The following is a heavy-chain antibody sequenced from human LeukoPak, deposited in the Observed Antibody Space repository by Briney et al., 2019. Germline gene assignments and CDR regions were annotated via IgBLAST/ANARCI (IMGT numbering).Heavy chain of an antibody. CDR3: ARVLETDCRGGSCYSGLDY. Sequence: PGGSLRLSCAASGFKFSDSWMSWVRQAPGKGPEWVANIKKDGSEEHYLDSVKGRFTVSRDNARNSLFLQMNGLRVEDTAVYYCARVLETDCRGGSCYSGLDYWGQGTLVTVSS. V-gene: IGHV3-7*01. CDR2: IKKDGSEE. CDR1: GFKFSDSW. D-gene: IGHD2-15*01. J-gene: IGHJ4*02.